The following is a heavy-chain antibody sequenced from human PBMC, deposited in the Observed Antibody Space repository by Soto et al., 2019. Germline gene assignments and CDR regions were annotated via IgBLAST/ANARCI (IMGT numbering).Heavy chain of an antibody. J-gene: IGHJ4*02. CDR1: GFTFSRHS. V-gene: IGHV3-48*02. CDR2: LSGSSTTI. CDR3: ARDHYDINGYYVPFDY. Sequence: VGSLRLSCAASGFTFSRHSMNWVRQAPGKGLEWVSYLSGSSTTIYYADSVKGRFTISRDNAKNSLYLQMNSLRDEDTAVYYCARDHYDINGYYVPFDYWGQGTLVTVSS. D-gene: IGHD3-22*01.